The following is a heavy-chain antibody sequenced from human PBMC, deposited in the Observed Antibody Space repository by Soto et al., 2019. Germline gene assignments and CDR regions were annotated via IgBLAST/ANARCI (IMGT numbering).Heavy chain of an antibody. V-gene: IGHV3-53*01. CDR2: IYSDGRT. CDR3: AREISAGFGEPWLDP. J-gene: IGHJ5*02. D-gene: IGHD3-10*01. CDR1: GFSVSSNY. Sequence: GGSLRLSCAASGFSVSSNYMTWVRQAPGKGLEWVSIIYSDGRTNYADSVKGRFTISRDNSKNTVHLQMTSLSADDTAVYYCAREISAGFGEPWLDPWAQATLVTVSS.